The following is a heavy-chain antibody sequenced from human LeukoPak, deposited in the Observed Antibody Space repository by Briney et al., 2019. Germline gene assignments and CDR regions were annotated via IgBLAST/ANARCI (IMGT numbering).Heavy chain of an antibody. CDR2: IKQDGNEK. D-gene: IGHD2-15*01. Sequence: GGSLRLSCATSEFTFSIYWMSWVRQAPGKGLEWVASIKQDGNEKYYVDSVKGRFIISRDNAKNSVYLQMNNLRADDTAFYYCTRDRVFGRGGSRRFYFDYWGQGTLVSVSS. CDR1: EFTFSIYW. CDR3: TRDRVFGRGGSRRFYFDY. J-gene: IGHJ4*02. V-gene: IGHV3-7*01.